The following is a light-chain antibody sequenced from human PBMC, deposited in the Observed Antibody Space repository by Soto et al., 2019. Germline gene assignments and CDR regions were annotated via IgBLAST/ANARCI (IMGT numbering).Light chain of an antibody. J-gene: IGKJ2*01. CDR2: GAS. V-gene: IGKV3-15*01. CDR3: QQYNNCLMYT. Sequence: IVMTQSPATLSVSPGERATLSCRASQSVSSNLAWYQQKPGQAPRLLIYGASTRATGIPARFSGSGSGTEFTLTISSLQSEDFAVYYCQQYNNCLMYTLGQGTK. CDR1: QSVSSN.